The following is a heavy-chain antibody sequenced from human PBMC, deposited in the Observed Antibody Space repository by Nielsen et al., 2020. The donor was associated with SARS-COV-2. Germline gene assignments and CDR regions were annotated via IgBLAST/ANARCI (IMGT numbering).Heavy chain of an antibody. D-gene: IGHD3-10*01. CDR2: INPSDGRT. CDR1: GYTFNKDF. CDR3: ATSWYHYPTSGWTPHVVH. V-gene: IGHV1-46*02. Sequence: ASVKVSCKASGYTFNKDFVHWVRQAPGQGLEWTGRINPSDGRTTSAEKFQGRVTMTRDTSSSTVYMELSSLRSDDTAVYYCATSWYHYPTSGWTPHVVHWGQGTLATVSS. J-gene: IGHJ4*02.